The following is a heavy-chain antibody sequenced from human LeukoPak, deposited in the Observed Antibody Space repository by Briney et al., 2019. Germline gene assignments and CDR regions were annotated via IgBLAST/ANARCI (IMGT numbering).Heavy chain of an antibody. Sequence: SETLSLTCTVSGGSISSSGYYRGWIRQPPGKGLEWIGSIYYSGSTYYNPSLKSRVTISVDTSKNQFSLKLSSVTAADTAVYYCARSTSYYYDTSGCAYWGQGTPVTVSS. CDR2: IYYSGST. CDR3: ARSTSYYYDTSGCAY. D-gene: IGHD3-22*01. J-gene: IGHJ4*02. V-gene: IGHV4-39*07. CDR1: GGSISSSGYY.